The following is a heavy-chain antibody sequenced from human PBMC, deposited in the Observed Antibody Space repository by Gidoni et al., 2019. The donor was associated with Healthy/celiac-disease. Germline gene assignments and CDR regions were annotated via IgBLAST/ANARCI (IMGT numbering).Heavy chain of an antibody. CDR1: GGSFSGYY. V-gene: IGHV4-34*01. J-gene: IGHJ4*02. CDR3: ARGGWHPLGY. Sequence: QVQLQQWGAGLLKPSETLSLTCAVYGGSFSGYYWIWIRQPPGKGLEWIGEINHSGSTNYNPSLKSRVTISVDTSKNQFSLKLSSVTAADTAVYYCARGGWHPLGYWGQGTLVTVSS. CDR2: INHSGST. D-gene: IGHD7-27*01.